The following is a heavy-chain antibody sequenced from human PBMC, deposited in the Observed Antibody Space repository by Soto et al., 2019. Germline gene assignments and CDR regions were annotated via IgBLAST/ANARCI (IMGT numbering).Heavy chain of an antibody. D-gene: IGHD6-13*01. J-gene: IGHJ4*02. CDR1: GYTFTSYA. V-gene: IGHV1-18*01. CDR2: ISAHSGNT. CDR3: ARIAASGIVHDFDF. Sequence: QVQLVQSEGEVKKPGASVKISCRASGYTFTSYAINWVRQAPGQGLEWMGWISAHSGNTNYAQKVQGRVTMTTDTSTSKAYMELRSLRSHDTAIYYCARIAASGIVHDFDFWGQGTLVTVSS.